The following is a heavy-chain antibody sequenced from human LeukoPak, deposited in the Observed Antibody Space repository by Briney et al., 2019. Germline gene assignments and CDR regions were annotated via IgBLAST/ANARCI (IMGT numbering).Heavy chain of an antibody. Sequence: GASVKVSCKVSGYTLTELSMHWVRQAPGKGLEWMGGFDPEDGETIYAQKFQGRVTMTEDTSTDTAYMELSSLRSEDTAVYYCATDAYTRGYSYEGSRYWFDPWGQGTLVTVSS. CDR3: ATDAYTRGYSYEGSRYWFDP. V-gene: IGHV1-24*01. CDR2: FDPEDGET. CDR1: GYTLTELS. D-gene: IGHD5-18*01. J-gene: IGHJ5*02.